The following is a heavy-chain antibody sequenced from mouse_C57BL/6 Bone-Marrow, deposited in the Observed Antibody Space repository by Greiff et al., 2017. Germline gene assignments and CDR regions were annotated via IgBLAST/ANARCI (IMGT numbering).Heavy chain of an antibody. CDR3: ARHIYYGYLGWYYDV. CDR2: ISNLAYSI. J-gene: IGHJ1*03. D-gene: IGHD2-2*01. V-gene: IGHV5-15*01. CDR1: GFTFSDYG. Sequence: EVKLMESGGGLVQPGGSLKLSCAASGFTFSDYGMAWVRQAPRKGPEWVAFISNLAYSIYYADTVTGRFTLSRENAKNTLYLGMSNLRSDDTAMYYCARHIYYGYLGWYYDVWGTGTTVTVSS.